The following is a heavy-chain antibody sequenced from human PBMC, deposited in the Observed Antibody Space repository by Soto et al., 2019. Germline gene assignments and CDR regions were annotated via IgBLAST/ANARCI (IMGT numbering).Heavy chain of an antibody. CDR3: ARDLGAPGRGSAVGYYYHYGMDV. J-gene: IGHJ6*02. CDR1: DFTFSSYG. V-gene: IGHV3-7*03. CDR2: IKEVGSVN. D-gene: IGHD2-2*01. Sequence: EVQLVESGGGLVQPGGPLRLPCAASDFTFSSYGRNWVRRAPGKGWDGVATIKEVGSVNYYVDSVKGGFTISRDNAKNSLYLQMNSLRGEDTAVYYCARDLGAPGRGSAVGYYYHYGMDVWGQGTTVTVSS.